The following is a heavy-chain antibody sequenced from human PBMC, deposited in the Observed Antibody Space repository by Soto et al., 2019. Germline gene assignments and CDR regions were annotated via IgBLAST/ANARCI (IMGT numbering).Heavy chain of an antibody. V-gene: IGHV3-21*01. D-gene: IGHD2-21*02. J-gene: IGHJ6*02. CDR3: ARVMCGDCSSYYYYSMDV. CDR1: GFTFGTFT. CDR2: IGTTSTYI. Sequence: EVQLVESGGGLVKPWGSLRLSCAASGFTFGTFTMSWVRQAPGKGLEWVSSIGTTSTYIYYADSVRGRFTISRDNAKNSLYLQMNSLRAEDTAVYFCARVMCGDCSSYYYYSMDVWGQGTTVTVSS.